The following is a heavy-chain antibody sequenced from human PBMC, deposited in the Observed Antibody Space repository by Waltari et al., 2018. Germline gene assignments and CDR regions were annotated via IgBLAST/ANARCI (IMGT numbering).Heavy chain of an antibody. V-gene: IGHV3-74*01. J-gene: IGHJ4*02. CDR2: MNSDGSSA. D-gene: IGHD3-22*01. CDR3: ARAGIQYDSSGYYLDY. CDR1: GFTFSSHW. Sequence: EVQLVESGGGLVQPGGSLRLSCATSGFTFSSHWIHWVRQAPGKGLVWVSRMNSDGSSATYADSVKGRFTISRDNAKNTLYLRMNSLRAEDTAVYYCARAGIQYDSSGYYLDYWGQGALVTVSS.